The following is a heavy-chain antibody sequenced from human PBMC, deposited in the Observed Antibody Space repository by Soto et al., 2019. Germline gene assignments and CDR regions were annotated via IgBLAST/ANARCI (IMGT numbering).Heavy chain of an antibody. J-gene: IGHJ4*02. CDR1: CGSMISYY. CDR3: ARRIVAKELLYY. Sequence: PSETLPFTCTVSCGSMISYYWSWIRQPPGRGLEWIGFIYYAGSTKYTPSLNSRVTISVDTSKNQFSLTVPSVTAAATAVYSCARRIVAKELLYYWAQGTLETVSS. V-gene: IGHV4-59*08. CDR2: IYYAGST. D-gene: IGHD5-12*01.